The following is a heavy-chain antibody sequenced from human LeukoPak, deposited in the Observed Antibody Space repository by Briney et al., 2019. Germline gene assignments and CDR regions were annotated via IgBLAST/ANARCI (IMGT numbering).Heavy chain of an antibody. J-gene: IGHJ4*02. CDR2: ISSRDTST. D-gene: IGHD2-2*01. CDR1: GFTFSSYE. CDR3: ATDVPAVTIFGY. Sequence: GSLRLSCAASGFTFSSYEMNWVRQAPGKGLEWVSYISSRDTSTSYADSVKGRFTISRDNAKNTLYLQMNSLRAEDTAVYYCATDVPAVTIFGYWGQGTLVTVSS. V-gene: IGHV3-48*03.